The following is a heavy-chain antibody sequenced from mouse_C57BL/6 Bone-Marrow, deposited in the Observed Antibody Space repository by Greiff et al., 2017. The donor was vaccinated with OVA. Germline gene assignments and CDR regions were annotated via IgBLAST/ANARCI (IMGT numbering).Heavy chain of an antibody. CDR3: APIYYDYDGYFDD. CDR2: IHPNSGST. J-gene: IGHJ2*01. D-gene: IGHD2-4*01. Sequence: QVQLQQPGAELVKPGASVKLSCKASGYTFTSYWMHWVKQRPGQGLEWIGMIHPNSGSTNYNEKFKSKATLTVDKSSSTAYRQLSSLTSEDSAVYYCAPIYYDYDGYFDDWGQGTTVTVSS. V-gene: IGHV1-64*01. CDR1: GYTFTSYW.